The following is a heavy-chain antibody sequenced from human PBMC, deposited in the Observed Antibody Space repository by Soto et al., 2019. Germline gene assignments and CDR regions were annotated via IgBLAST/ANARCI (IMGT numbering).Heavy chain of an antibody. CDR3: AKDTYGSGSYYIYY. J-gene: IGHJ4*02. D-gene: IGHD3-10*01. CDR2: TSYDGSNE. V-gene: IGHV3-30*18. CDR1: GFIFSSYG. Sequence: QVQLVESGGGVVQPGRSLRLSCAASGFIFSSYGMHWVRQAPGKGLEWVAVTSYDGSNEYYGDSVKGRFTISRDNSKNTLYLQMNSLRAEDTAVYYCAKDTYGSGSYYIYYWGQGTLVTVSS.